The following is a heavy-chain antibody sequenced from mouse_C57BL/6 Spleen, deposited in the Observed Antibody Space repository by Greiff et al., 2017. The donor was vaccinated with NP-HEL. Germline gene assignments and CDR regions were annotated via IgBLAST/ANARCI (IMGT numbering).Heavy chain of an antibody. Sequence: VQLQQSGAELVRPGASVKLSCTASGFNIKDYYMHWVKQRPEQGLEWIGRIDPEDGDTDYAPKFQGKATMAADTSSNTADLPLSSLTSEDAAVYYCTAGVYYGSSGAYWGQGTLVTVSA. CDR3: TAGVYYGSSGAY. CDR2: IDPEDGDT. D-gene: IGHD1-1*01. V-gene: IGHV14-1*01. J-gene: IGHJ3*01. CDR1: GFNIKDYY.